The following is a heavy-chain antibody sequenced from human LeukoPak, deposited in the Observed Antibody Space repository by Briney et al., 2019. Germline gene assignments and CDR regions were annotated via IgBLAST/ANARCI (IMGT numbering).Heavy chain of an antibody. CDR3: ARPRRTAMVTSFDN. CDR1: GGSISSSSYY. CDR2: IYYSGST. Sequence: PSETLSLTCTVSGGSISSSSYYWGWIRQPPGKGLEWIGSIYYSGSTYYNPSLKSRVTISVDTSKNQFSLKLSSVTAADTAVYYCARPRRTAMVTSFDNWGQGTLVTVSS. D-gene: IGHD5-18*01. J-gene: IGHJ4*02. V-gene: IGHV4-39*01.